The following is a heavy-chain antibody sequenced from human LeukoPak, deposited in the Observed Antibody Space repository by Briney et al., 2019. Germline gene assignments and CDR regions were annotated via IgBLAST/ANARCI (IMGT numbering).Heavy chain of an antibody. CDR3: ARDRGTCSGGSCYSGLVDY. CDR1: GGSISSYY. D-gene: IGHD2-15*01. J-gene: IGHJ4*02. CDR2: IYYSGST. V-gene: IGHV4-59*01. Sequence: PSETLSLTCTVSGGSISSYYWSWIRQPPGKGLEWIGYIYYSGSTNYYPSLKSRVTISVDTSKNQFSLKLSSVTAADTAVYYCARDRGTCSGGSCYSGLVDYWGQGTLVTVSS.